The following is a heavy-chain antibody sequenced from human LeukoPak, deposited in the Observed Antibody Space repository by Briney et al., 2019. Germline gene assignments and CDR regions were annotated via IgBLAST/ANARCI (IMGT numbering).Heavy chain of an antibody. D-gene: IGHD3-10*01. V-gene: IGHV1-69*01. CDR2: IIPIFGTA. CDR1: GGTFSSYA. J-gene: IGHJ4*02. Sequence: SVKVSCKASGGTFSSYAISWVRQAPGQGLEWMGGIIPIFGTANYAQKFQGRVTITADESTSTAYMELSSLGSEDTAVYYCARDGLRGSGSYYYFDYWGQGTLVTVSS. CDR3: ARDGLRGSGSYYYFDY.